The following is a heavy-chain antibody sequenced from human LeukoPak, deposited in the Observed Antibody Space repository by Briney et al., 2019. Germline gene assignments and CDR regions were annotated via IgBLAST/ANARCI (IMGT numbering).Heavy chain of an antibody. CDR3: AKAATYSSSWYWYFQH. CDR1: GFTFSSYA. Sequence: GGSLRLSCAASGFTFSSYAMSWVRRAPGKGLEWVSAISGSGGSTYYADSVKGRFTISRDNSKNTLYLQMNSLRAEDTAVYYCAKAATYSSSWYWYFQHWGQGTLVTVSS. CDR2: ISGSGGST. D-gene: IGHD6-13*01. V-gene: IGHV3-23*01. J-gene: IGHJ1*01.